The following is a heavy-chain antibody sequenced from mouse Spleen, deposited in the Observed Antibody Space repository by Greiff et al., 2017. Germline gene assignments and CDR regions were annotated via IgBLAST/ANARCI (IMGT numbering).Heavy chain of an antibody. Sequence: VKLMESGPGLVQPSQSLSITCTVSGFSLTSYGVHWVRQSPGKGLEWLGVIWSGGSTDYNAAFISRLSISKDNSKSQVFFKMNSLQADDTAIYYCASYSNYAMDYWGQGTSVTVSS. CDR1: GFSLTSYG. J-gene: IGHJ4*01. V-gene: IGHV2-2*01. CDR3: ASYSNYAMDY. D-gene: IGHD2-5*01. CDR2: IWSGGST.